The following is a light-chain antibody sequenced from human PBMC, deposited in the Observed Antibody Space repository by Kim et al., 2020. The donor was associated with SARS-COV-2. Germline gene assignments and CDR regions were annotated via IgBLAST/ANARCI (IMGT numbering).Light chain of an antibody. Sequence: SATVRDRVTITCQASEDIKDYLNWYQQKPGKAPKLLVYDASNLEAGVSSRFSGSGSGTEFTFTISSLQPEDIGTYYCQQSDDFVTFGGGTKVDIK. V-gene: IGKV1-33*01. CDR1: EDIKDY. CDR3: QQSDDFVT. J-gene: IGKJ4*01. CDR2: DAS.